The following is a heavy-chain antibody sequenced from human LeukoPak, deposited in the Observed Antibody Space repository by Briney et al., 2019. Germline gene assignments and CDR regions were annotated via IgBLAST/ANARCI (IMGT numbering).Heavy chain of an antibody. D-gene: IGHD3-22*01. V-gene: IGHV1-18*04. Sequence: ASAKVSCKASGYTFTSYTITWVRQAPGQGLEWMGWITSSSGNTNYAQKFLGRVSMTRDTSTSTAYMELTSLRSDDTAVYYCARASSSSSGYYSDYWGQGTLVTVSS. CDR1: GYTFTSYT. J-gene: IGHJ4*02. CDR2: ITSSSGNT. CDR3: ARASSSSSGYYSDY.